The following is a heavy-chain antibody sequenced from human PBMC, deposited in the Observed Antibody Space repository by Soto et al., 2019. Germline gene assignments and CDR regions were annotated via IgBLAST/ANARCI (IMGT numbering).Heavy chain of an antibody. D-gene: IGHD3-10*01. Sequence: QGQLVQSGAEVKMPGASVKVSCKASGYTFTRYGISWVRQAPGQGLEWMGWISGYNGDANYAQRFQGRVSMTIDTSTTTAYMELRTLTPDDTAVYYCAKNGQPPYYSYGLDVWGQGTTVTVSS. V-gene: IGHV1-18*01. J-gene: IGHJ6*02. CDR3: AKNGQPPYYSYGLDV. CDR2: ISGYNGDA. CDR1: GYTFTRYG.